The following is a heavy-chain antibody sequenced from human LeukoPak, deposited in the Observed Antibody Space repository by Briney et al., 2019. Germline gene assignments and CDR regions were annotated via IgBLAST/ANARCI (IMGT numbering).Heavy chain of an antibody. CDR3: VKRWTGTTIGQQDY. CDR2: IKTDGSIT. D-gene: IGHD1-1*01. Sequence: PGGSLRLSCAASGFSFSVYWMHWVRQAPGKGPVWVSRIKTDGSITDYADFVKGRFTISRDNSKNTLYLQMNSLRAEYMAVYYCVKRWTGTTIGQQDYWGQGTLVTVSS. V-gene: IGHV3-74*01. J-gene: IGHJ4*02. CDR1: GFSFSVYW.